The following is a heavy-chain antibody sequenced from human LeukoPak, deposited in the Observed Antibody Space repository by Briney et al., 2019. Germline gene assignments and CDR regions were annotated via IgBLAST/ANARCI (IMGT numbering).Heavy chain of an antibody. CDR2: IYYSGST. J-gene: IGHJ4*02. V-gene: IGHV4-38-2*02. CDR3: ARVILAAAGTIDY. Sequence: IGSIYYSGSTYYNPSLKSRFTISVDTSKNQFSLKLSSVTAADTAVYYCARVILAAAGTIDYWGQGTLVTVSS. D-gene: IGHD6-13*01.